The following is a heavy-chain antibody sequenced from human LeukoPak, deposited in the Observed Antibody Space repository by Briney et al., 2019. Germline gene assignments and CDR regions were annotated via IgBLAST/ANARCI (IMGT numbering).Heavy chain of an antibody. V-gene: IGHV1-69*13. D-gene: IGHD3-10*01. CDR1: RGTFSSYA. CDR2: IIPIFCTA. Sequence: GASVKVSCKASRGTFSSYAISWVRQAPGQGLEWMGGIIPIFCTANYAQKFQGRVTITADESTSTAYMELSSLRSEDTAVYYCARDEGSLGRRALWFGEPYYYYYMDVWGKGTTVTVSS. CDR3: ARDEGSLGRRALWFGEPYYYYYMDV. J-gene: IGHJ6*03.